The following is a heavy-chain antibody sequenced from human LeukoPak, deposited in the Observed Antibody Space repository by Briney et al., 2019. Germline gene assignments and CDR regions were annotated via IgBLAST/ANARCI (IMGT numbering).Heavy chain of an antibody. D-gene: IGHD3-10*01. Sequence: SETLSLTCTVSGGSISSGNFYWSWIRQHPGKGLEWIGYIYYSGSTYYNPSLKSRVTISVDTSKNQFSLKLSSVTAADTAVYYCAREFRDYYGSGTYFDYWGQGTLVTVSS. CDR2: IYYSGST. CDR1: GGSISSGNFY. J-gene: IGHJ4*02. CDR3: AREFRDYYGSGTYFDY. V-gene: IGHV4-31*03.